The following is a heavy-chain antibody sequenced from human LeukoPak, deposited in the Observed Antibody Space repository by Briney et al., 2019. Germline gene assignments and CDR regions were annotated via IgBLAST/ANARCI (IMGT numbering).Heavy chain of an antibody. CDR1: GYTFINYA. D-gene: IGHD6-19*01. CDR2: INPYNGDT. Sequence: ASVKVSCKVSGYTFINYAIHWVRQAPGQRLEWRGWINPYNGDTEYSQKLQGRITITKDTSATTAYMDLSTLRSEDTAVYYCARGSSSDWPLEYWGRGTLVTVSS. J-gene: IGHJ4*02. V-gene: IGHV1-3*01. CDR3: ARGSSSDWPLEY.